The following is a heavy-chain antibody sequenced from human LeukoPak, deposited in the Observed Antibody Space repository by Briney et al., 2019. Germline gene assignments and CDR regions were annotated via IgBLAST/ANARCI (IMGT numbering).Heavy chain of an antibody. CDR1: GYSFTSYW. Sequence: GESLKISCKGSGYSFTSYWIGWVRQMPGKGLEWMGIIYPGDSDTRYSPSFQVQVTISADKYISPAYLQWSSLKASDTAMYYCARHGIAAAGTGSWGFDYWGQGTLVTVSS. J-gene: IGHJ4*02. D-gene: IGHD6-13*01. CDR2: IYPGDSDT. CDR3: ARHGIAAAGTGSWGFDY. V-gene: IGHV5-51*01.